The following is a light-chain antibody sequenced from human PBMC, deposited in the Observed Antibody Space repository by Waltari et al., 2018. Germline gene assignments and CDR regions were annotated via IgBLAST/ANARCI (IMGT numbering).Light chain of an antibody. CDR2: EVS. V-gene: IGLV2-14*01. CDR1: DSDVGAYDF. Sequence: QSALTQPASVSGSPGQSITISCSGTDSDVGAYDFVSWYQQPPCKAPNLIIYEVSNRPSGVSQRFSAAKSVNTTSPTVSGLQAEDETDYYCSSYTTSSAPGFVGTGTRVTVL. CDR3: SSYTTSSAPGF. J-gene: IGLJ1*01.